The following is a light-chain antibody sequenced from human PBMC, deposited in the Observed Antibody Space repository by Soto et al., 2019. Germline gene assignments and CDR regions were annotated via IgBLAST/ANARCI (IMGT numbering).Light chain of an antibody. CDR2: AAS. V-gene: IGKV1-9*01. CDR3: GQLYSRPYT. Sequence: DIQLTQSQSFLSASVGDRVTITCRASQGISNDLAWYQQKPGKGPKLLVYAASTLQSGVPSGFSGSGSGTEFTLTISSLQPEDFATYYCGQLYSRPYTFGPGTQVDIK. J-gene: IGKJ3*01. CDR1: QGISND.